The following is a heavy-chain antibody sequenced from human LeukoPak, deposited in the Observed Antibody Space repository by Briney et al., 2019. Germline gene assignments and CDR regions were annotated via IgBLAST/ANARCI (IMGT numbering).Heavy chain of an antibody. CDR2: NYTSGST. CDR1: GGSISTYY. CDR3: ARGPPPDFDY. Sequence: SETLSLTCTVSGGSISTYYWSWIRQPAGKGLEWIGRNYTSGSTDYNPSLKSRVTMSVDTAKNQFSLKLSSVTAADTAVYYCARGPPPDFDYWGQGTLVTVSS. V-gene: IGHV4-4*07. J-gene: IGHJ4*02.